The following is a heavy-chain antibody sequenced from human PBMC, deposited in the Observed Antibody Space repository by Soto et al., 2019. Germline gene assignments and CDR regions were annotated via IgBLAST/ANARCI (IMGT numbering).Heavy chain of an antibody. Sequence: QVQLVQSGAEVKKPGASMRISCKASGYSFTEFYIYWLRQAPGQGPEWMGMINPNSGSTTYAPKLQGRVTMTRDRSTATVYLEQRSLQSEDTAVYYCAREDPFVADSWGQGTLVIVSS. CDR3: AREDPFVADS. J-gene: IGHJ5*01. D-gene: IGHD6-6*01. V-gene: IGHV1-46*04. CDR2: INPNSGST. CDR1: GYSFTEFY.